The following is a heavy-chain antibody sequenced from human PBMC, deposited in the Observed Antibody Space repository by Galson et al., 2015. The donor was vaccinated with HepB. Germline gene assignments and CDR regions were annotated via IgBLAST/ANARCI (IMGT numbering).Heavy chain of an antibody. CDR3: ARVVVDTAMVTYPDY. V-gene: IGHV2-70*11. Sequence: PALVKPTQTLTLTCTFSGFSLSTSGMCVSWIRQPPGKALEWLARIDWDDDKYYSTSLKTRLTISKDTSKNQVVLTMTNMDPVDTATYYCARVVVDTAMVTYPDYWGQGTLVTVSS. CDR1: GFSLSTSGMC. D-gene: IGHD5-18*01. CDR2: IDWDDDK. J-gene: IGHJ4*02.